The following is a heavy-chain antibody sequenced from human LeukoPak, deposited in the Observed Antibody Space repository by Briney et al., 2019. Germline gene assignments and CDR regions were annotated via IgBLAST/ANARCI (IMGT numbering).Heavy chain of an antibody. Sequence: SETLSLTCAVYGGSFSGYYWTWIRHTPEKGLEWIGEMNPSGSTNYNPSLKSRVTISVDTSKNQFSLKLSSVTAADTAVYYCARTNYYDSSGYRYYYYYYYMDVWGKGTTVTVSS. D-gene: IGHD3-22*01. J-gene: IGHJ6*03. CDR3: ARTNYYDSSGYRYYYYYYYMDV. V-gene: IGHV4-34*01. CDR1: GGSFSGYY. CDR2: MNPSGST.